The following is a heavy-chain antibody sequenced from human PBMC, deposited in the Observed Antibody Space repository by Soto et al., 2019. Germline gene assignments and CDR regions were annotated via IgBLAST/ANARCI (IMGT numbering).Heavy chain of an antibody. Sequence: QVQLQESGPGLVRPSQILSLNCTVSGGSMTSGGYYWNWIRHPPGMGLEWIGFIHNSGSLYYNPSLRCRLLISLDTSKNQFSLRLSSVTVADSAVYYCARRGDTLPSFYFGMDVWGQGTTVTVAS. D-gene: IGHD2-21*02. V-gene: IGHV4-31*03. CDR3: ARRGDTLPSFYFGMDV. CDR1: GGSMTSGGYY. J-gene: IGHJ6*02. CDR2: IHNSGSL.